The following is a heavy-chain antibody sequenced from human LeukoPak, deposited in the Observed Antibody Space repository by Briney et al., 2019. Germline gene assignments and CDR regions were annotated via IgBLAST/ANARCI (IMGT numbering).Heavy chain of an antibody. CDR1: GFTFSNAW. V-gene: IGHV3-15*01. D-gene: IGHD3-22*01. Sequence: GGSLRLSCAASGFTFSNAWMSWVRQAPGKGLEWVGRIKSKTDGGTTDYAAHVKGRFTISRDDSKNTLYLQMNSLKTDDTAVYYCTTEETYYYDSSGYLNWGQGTLVTVSS. J-gene: IGHJ4*02. CDR3: TTEETYYYDSSGYLN. CDR2: IKSKTDGGTT.